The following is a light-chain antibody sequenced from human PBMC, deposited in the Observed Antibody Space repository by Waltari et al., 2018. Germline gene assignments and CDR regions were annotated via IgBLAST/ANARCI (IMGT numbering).Light chain of an antibody. CDR3: MSYTTTITWV. CDR1: SSNIGGNT. V-gene: IGLV1-44*01. J-gene: IGLJ3*02. CDR2: INN. Sequence: QSVLTQPPSASGTPGQRVTISCSGSSSNIGGNTANWYQPLPGTAPKLLIYINNQPPAGAPDRFSGSKSGPSASLALSGLQSEDEADYYCMSYTTTITWVFGGGTKLTVL.